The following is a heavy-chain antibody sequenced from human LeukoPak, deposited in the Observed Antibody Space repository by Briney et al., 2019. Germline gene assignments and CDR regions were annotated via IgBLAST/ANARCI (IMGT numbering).Heavy chain of an antibody. CDR1: GFTVSSNY. CDR3: AKLTGGIAVAAHFDY. Sequence: PGGSLRLSCAASGFTVSSNYMSWVRQAPGKGLEWVSVIYSGGSTYYADSVKGRFTISRDNSKNTLYLQMNSLRAEDTAVYYCAKLTGGIAVAAHFDYWGQGTLVTVSS. D-gene: IGHD6-19*01. J-gene: IGHJ4*02. V-gene: IGHV3-53*01. CDR2: IYSGGST.